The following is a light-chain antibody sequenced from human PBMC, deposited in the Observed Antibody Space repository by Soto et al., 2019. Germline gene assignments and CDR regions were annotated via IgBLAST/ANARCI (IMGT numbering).Light chain of an antibody. V-gene: IGLV3-21*02. J-gene: IGLJ2*01. CDR3: QVWDSSTDQNVV. Sequence: SYELTQPPSVSVAPGQTARITCGGNKIGTKSVHWYQQKPGQAPVLVVFDDSDRPSGIPERFSGSNSGNTATLTISRVEAGDEADYYCQVWDSSTDQNVVFGGGTKLPS. CDR1: KIGTKS. CDR2: DDS.